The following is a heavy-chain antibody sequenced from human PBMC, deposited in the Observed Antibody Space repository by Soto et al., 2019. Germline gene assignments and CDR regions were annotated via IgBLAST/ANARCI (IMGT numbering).Heavy chain of an antibody. J-gene: IGHJ3*02. CDR1: GGSIRDYF. D-gene: IGHD4-17*01. CDR2: IYYSGRT. Sequence: SETLSLTCTVSGGSIRDYFWTWIRQPPGKGLEWIGYIYYSGRTNYNPSLKSRVSISVDTSKNHFSLQLRSVTAADTAVYYCARARIYGASDAFDIWGQGTMVTVSS. V-gene: IGHV4-59*01. CDR3: ARARIYGASDAFDI.